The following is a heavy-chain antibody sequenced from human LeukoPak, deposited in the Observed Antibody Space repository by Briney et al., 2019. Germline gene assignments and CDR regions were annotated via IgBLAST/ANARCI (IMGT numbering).Heavy chain of an antibody. CDR2: IYFSGST. J-gene: IGHJ4*02. CDR1: GGSLCGYY. D-gene: IGHD1-26*01. CDR3: ARGCGSYSATKEGDY. V-gene: IGHV4-59*01. Sequence: SETLSLTCTVSGGSLCGYYWSWLRQPPRKGREWIGYIYFSGSTNYNPSLKSRVTISVDTSKSQFSLKLSSVTAADTAVYYCARGCGSYSATKEGDYWGQGTLVTVSS.